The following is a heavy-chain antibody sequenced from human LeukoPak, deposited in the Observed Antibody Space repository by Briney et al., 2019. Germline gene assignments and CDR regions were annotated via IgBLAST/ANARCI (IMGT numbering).Heavy chain of an antibody. CDR1: GFTFSNYW. CDR3: ARDDYSSGWYAFDY. D-gene: IGHD6-19*01. V-gene: IGHV3-7*01. Sequence: PGGSLRLSCAASGFTFSNYWMSWARQPPGKGLEWVANRNQDGSEKYYVDSVKGRFTISRDNAKNSLYLQMNSLRAEDTAVYYCARDDYSSGWYAFDYWGQGTLVTVSS. J-gene: IGHJ4*02. CDR2: RNQDGSEK.